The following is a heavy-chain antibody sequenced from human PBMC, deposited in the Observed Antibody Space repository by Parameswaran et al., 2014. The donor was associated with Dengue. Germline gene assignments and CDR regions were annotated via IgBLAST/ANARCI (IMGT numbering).Heavy chain of an antibody. V-gene: IGHV3-30*18. J-gene: IGHJ4*02. Sequence: VRQAPGKGLEWVAVISYDGSNKYYADSVKGRFTISRDNSKNTLYLQMNSLRAEDTAVYYCAKGTGLWFGELLGTFDYWGQGTLGTVSS. CDR3: AKGTGLWFGELLGTFDY. D-gene: IGHD3-10*01. CDR2: ISYDGSNK.